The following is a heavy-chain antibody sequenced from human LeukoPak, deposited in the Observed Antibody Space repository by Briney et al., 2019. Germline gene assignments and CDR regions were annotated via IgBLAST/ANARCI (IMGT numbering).Heavy chain of an antibody. CDR2: ISSNGGST. CDR1: GFTFSSYA. CDR3: ARGRVGASHYYMDV. J-gene: IGHJ6*03. Sequence: PGGSLRLSCAASGFTFSSYAMHWVRQAPGKGLEYVSAISSNGGSTYYANSVKGRFTISRDNSKNTLYLQMGSLRAEDTAVYYCARGRVGASHYYMDVWGKGTTVTVSS. V-gene: IGHV3-64*01. D-gene: IGHD1-26*01.